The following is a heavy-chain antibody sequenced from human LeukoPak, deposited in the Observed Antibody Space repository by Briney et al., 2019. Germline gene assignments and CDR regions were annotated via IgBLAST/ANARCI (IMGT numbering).Heavy chain of an antibody. CDR2: IYYSGST. CDR1: RGSISSYY. J-gene: IGHJ5*02. CDR3: ARDPRDAWFDP. V-gene: IGHV4-59*01. Sequence: SETLSLTCTVSRGSISSYYWSWIRQPPGKGLEWIGYIYYSGSTNYNPSLKSRVTISVDTSKNQFSLKLSSVTAADTAVYYCARDPRDAWFDPWGQGTLVTISS.